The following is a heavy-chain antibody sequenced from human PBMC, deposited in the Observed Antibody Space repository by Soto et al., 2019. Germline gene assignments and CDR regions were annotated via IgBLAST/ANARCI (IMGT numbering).Heavy chain of an antibody. CDR3: ARRLTTTVTAMVY. CDR2: ISDDGTNK. J-gene: IGHJ4*02. V-gene: IGHV3-30-3*01. CDR1: GFTFSSYA. D-gene: IGHD2-21*02. Sequence: PGGSLRLSCKGSGFTFSSYAIQWVRQAPGKGLEWVAVISDDGTNKHTADSVKGRFTISRDNSRNTVYLQVNSLRVEDTAVYYCARRLTTTVTAMVYWGQGTPVTVSS.